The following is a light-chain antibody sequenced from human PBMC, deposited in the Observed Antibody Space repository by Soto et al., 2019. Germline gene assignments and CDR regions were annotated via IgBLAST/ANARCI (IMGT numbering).Light chain of an antibody. J-gene: IGKJ4*01. Sequence: EIVLTQSPGTLSLSPGERATLSCRASQSVNNNYLAWYQQKPGQAPRLLIYGASRRATGIPDRFSGSGSGTDFTLTISRLETEDFAVYSGQQYGSSPLTFGGGTKVEIK. CDR1: QSVNNNY. V-gene: IGKV3-20*01. CDR3: QQYGSSPLT. CDR2: GAS.